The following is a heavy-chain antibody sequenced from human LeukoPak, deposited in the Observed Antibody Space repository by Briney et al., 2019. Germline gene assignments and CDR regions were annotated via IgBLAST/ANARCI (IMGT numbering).Heavy chain of an antibody. CDR3: ARISLPHWDTATVSDY. CDR2: ISAYNGNT. J-gene: IGHJ4*02. V-gene: IGHV1-18*01. Sequence: ASVKVSCKASGYTFTSYGISWVRQAPGQGLEWMGWISAYNGNTNYAQKLQGRVTMTTDTSTSTAYMELRSLRSDDTAVYYCARISLPHWDTATVSDYWGQGTLVTVSS. CDR1: GYTFTSYG. D-gene: IGHD5-18*01.